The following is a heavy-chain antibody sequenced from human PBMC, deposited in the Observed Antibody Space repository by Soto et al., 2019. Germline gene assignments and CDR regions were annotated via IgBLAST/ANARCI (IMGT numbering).Heavy chain of an antibody. CDR2: ISPYNGNT. Sequence: ASVKVSCKASGDTFTSYGISWVRQAPGQGLEWMGWISPYNGNTNYAQKLQGRVTMTPDTSTGKADMELGSPRTEDTASFYCRREGRAPYYFCGRDVGGQENGVRVSS. D-gene: IGHD3-10*01. J-gene: IGHJ6*01. CDR3: RREGRAPYYFCGRDV. V-gene: IGHV1-18*01. CDR1: GDTFTSYG.